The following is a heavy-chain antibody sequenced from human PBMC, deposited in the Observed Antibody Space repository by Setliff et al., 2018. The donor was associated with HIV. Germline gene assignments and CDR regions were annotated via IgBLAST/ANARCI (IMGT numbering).Heavy chain of an antibody. V-gene: IGHV3-33*08. Sequence: GGSLRLSCEASGFTFSNYGMHWVRQAPGEGLEWVAVIWYDGTNKYYGDSVKGRFTISRDNSKNTLYLEMASLRVEDTAVYSCAREELSAFSYGDRYWYFSLWGRGTLVTVSS. CDR3: AREELSAFSYGDRYWYFSL. CDR1: GFTFSNYG. CDR2: IWYDGTNK. J-gene: IGHJ2*01. D-gene: IGHD3-16*01.